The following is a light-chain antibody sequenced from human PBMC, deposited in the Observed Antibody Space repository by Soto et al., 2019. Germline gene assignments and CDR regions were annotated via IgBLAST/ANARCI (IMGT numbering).Light chain of an antibody. J-gene: IGKJ1*01. CDR1: QGIRID. V-gene: IGKV1-6*01. Sequence: AIQMTQSPSSLSAAVVDRVTITCRASQGIRIDLGWYQQKPGKAPKLLIYAASTLQTGVPSRFSGSGSGTDFTLTISSLQPEDFATYYCLQDYNFPWTFGQGTKVDIK. CDR3: LQDYNFPWT. CDR2: AAS.